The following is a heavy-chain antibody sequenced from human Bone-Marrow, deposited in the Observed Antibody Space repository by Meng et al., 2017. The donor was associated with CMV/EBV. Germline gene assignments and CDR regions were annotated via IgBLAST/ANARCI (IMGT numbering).Heavy chain of an antibody. CDR3: ARLGHGLDY. Sequence: SLTGAGAVGASTMTNWWSWVRQPPGKGLEWIGEIYHSGSTNYKPSLKSRVTISVDKSKNQFSLKLASVTVADTAVYYCARLGHGLDYWGQGSLVTVSS. D-gene: IGHD3-16*01. CDR2: IYHSGST. CDR1: VGASTMTNW. J-gene: IGHJ4*02. V-gene: IGHV4-4*02.